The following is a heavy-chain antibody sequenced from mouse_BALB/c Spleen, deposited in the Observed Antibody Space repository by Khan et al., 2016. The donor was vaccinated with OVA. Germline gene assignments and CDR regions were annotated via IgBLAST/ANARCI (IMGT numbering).Heavy chain of an antibody. V-gene: IGHV3-1*02. Sequence: VQLKESGPDLVKPSQSLSLTCTVTGYSITSGYSWHWIRQFPGNKLEWMGYIHYSGSTNSNPSLKSRISITRATSKNQFFLHLNSVTTEDTATYYCARGNGNYYAMDYWGQGTSVTVSS. D-gene: IGHD2-1*01. CDR2: IHYSGST. J-gene: IGHJ4*01. CDR1: GYSITSGYS. CDR3: ARGNGNYYAMDY.